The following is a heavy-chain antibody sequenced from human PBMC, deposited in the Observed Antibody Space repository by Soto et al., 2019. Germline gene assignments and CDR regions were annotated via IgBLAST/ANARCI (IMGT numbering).Heavy chain of an antibody. CDR2: INAGNGNT. Sequence: GASVKVSCKGSGYTFINYAMHWVRQAPGQRLEWMGWINAGNGNTKYSQNFQGRVTITRDTSASSVYMELSSLRSEDTAVYYCARDIWSGYSSSPGTYYFDYWGQGTLVTVS. CDR3: ARDIWSGYSSSPGTYYFDY. D-gene: IGHD5-18*01. V-gene: IGHV1-3*01. CDR1: GYTFINYA. J-gene: IGHJ4*02.